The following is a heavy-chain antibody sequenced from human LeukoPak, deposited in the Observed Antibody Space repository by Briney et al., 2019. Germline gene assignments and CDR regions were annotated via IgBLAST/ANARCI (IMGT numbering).Heavy chain of an antibody. J-gene: IGHJ4*02. CDR2: IIPIFGTP. Sequence: SVKVSCKASGGTFSSYALSWIRQAPGQGLEWMGGIIPIFGTPNHAQKFQGRVTITADESTNTAYMELSSLRSEDTAVYSCASLSPVSSHFDYWGQGTLVTVSS. CDR3: ASLSPVSSHFDY. V-gene: IGHV1-69*13. D-gene: IGHD2-8*01. CDR1: GGTFSSYA.